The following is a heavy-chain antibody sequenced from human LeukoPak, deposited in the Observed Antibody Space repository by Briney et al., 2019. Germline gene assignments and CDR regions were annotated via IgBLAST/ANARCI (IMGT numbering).Heavy chain of an antibody. CDR1: GYTFTGYY. J-gene: IGHJ3*02. V-gene: IGHV1-2*02. CDR3: ARAPRDTDSAFDI. D-gene: IGHD3-22*01. Sequence: ASVKVSCKASGYTFTGYYMHWVRQAPGQGLEWMGWINPNSGGTNYAQKFQGRVTMTRDTSISTAYMELSRLRSDDTAVYYCARAPRDTDSAFDIWGQGTMVTVSS. CDR2: INPNSGGT.